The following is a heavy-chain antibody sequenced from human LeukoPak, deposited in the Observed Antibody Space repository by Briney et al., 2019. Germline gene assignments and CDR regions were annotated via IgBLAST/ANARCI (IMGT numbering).Heavy chain of an antibody. J-gene: IGHJ5*02. CDR3: ARVFDDYYDSSADPPLWFDP. CDR1: GGSISSYF. CDR2: VYYSGSP. Sequence: SETLSLTCTVSGGSISSYFWSWIRQPPGMGLEWVGYVYYSGSPNYNPSLKSRVTISVDTSKNQFSLRLRSVTAADTAVYYCARVFDDYYDSSADPPLWFDPWGQGTLVTVSS. D-gene: IGHD3-22*01. V-gene: IGHV4-59*01.